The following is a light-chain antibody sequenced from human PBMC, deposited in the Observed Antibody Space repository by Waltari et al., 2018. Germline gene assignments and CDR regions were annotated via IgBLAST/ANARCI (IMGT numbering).Light chain of an antibody. Sequence: SSELTQDPAVSVALGPTVRLTCQGYSRRSCYAPCYQQKEGQAPILVIYGQNNRPSGIPDRFSGSYSGRTASLTITGAQAEDEADYYCSSRDSGAHRHVFGTGTKVTVL. J-gene: IGLJ1*01. CDR3: SSRDSGAHRHV. V-gene: IGLV3-19*01. CDR2: GQN. CDR1: SRRSCY.